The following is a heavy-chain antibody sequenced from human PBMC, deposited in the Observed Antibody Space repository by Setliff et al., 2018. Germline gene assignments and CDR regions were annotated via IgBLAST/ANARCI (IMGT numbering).Heavy chain of an antibody. CDR2: VHFTGST. CDR1: GASVRSHY. D-gene: IGHD3-16*01. J-gene: IGHJ4*02. Sequence: PSETLSLTCTVSGASVRSHYWSWIRQPPGKGLEWIGYVHFTGSTNYNPSLKSRVTISVDTSKNQVSLKMNFVTAADTAVYYCARGGVLGTGDFDYWGQGAPVTVSS. V-gene: IGHV4-59*02. CDR3: ARGGVLGTGDFDY.